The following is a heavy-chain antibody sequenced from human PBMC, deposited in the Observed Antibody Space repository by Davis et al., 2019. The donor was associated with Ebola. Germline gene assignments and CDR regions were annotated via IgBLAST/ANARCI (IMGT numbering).Heavy chain of an antibody. CDR3: ARYFGSYVDY. V-gene: IGHV3-53*04. Sequence: SLIIPCASPGFSVSSNHMSWVRQAPGKGLEWVSVIYSGGSTYYADSVKGRFTISRHNSKNTLYLQMNSLRAEETAVYYCARYFGSYVDYWGKGTLVTVS. CDR2: IYSGGST. J-gene: IGHJ4*02. D-gene: IGHD3-10*01. CDR1: GFSVSSNH.